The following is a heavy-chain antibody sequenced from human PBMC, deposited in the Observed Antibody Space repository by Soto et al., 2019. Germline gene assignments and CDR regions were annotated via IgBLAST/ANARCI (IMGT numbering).Heavy chain of an antibody. Sequence: EVQLVEFGGGLIQPGGSLRLSCAASGLTVSSNYMNWVRQAPGKGLEWVSLIYTGGGTYYADSVKGRFTVSRDNSKNTLYLQMNSLRAEDTAVYYCARMGQWRVPGDYYYGMDVWGQGTSVTVSS. CDR3: ARMGQWRVPGDYYYGMDV. D-gene: IGHD6-19*01. V-gene: IGHV3-53*01. CDR2: IYTGGGT. J-gene: IGHJ6*02. CDR1: GLTVSSNY.